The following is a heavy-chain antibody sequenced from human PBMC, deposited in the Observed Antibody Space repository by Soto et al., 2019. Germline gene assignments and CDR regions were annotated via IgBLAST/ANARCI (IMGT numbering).Heavy chain of an antibody. CDR2: ISYDGSNK. Sequence: GSLRLSCAASGFTFSSYGMHWVRQAPGKGLEWVAVISYDGSNKYYADSVKGRFTISRDNSKNTLYLQMNSLRAEDTAVYFCARAIGPTLFDYWGQGTLVTVSS. V-gene: IGHV3-30*03. CDR1: GFTFSSYG. J-gene: IGHJ4*02. D-gene: IGHD3-22*01. CDR3: ARAIGPTLFDY.